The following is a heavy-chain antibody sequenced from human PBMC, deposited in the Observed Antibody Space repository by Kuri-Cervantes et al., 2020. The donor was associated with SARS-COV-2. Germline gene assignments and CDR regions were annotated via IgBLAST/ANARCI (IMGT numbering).Heavy chain of an antibody. CDR2: IKQDGSEK. J-gene: IGHJ4*02. CDR1: GFTFSSYW. CDR3: ARVGVVIAIPDY. D-gene: IGHD2-21*01. V-gene: IGHV3-7*01. Sequence: GESLKISCAASGFTFSSYWMSWVRQAPGKGLEWVANIKQDGSEKYYVDSVKGRFTISRDNAKNSLYLQMNSLRAEDTAVYYCARVGVVIAIPDYWGQGTLVTVSS.